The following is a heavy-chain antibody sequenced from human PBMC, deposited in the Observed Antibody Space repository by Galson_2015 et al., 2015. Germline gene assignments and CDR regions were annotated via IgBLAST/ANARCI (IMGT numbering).Heavy chain of an antibody. J-gene: IGHJ4*02. CDR3: AKGVGSDFYYANDY. CDR1: GFTFSSYA. Sequence: SLRLSCAASGFTFSSYAMSWVRQAPGKGLEWVLLITASGGSPYYADSVKRRFTISRDNSKNTLYLQMNSLRAEDTAMYYCAKGVGSDFYYANDYWGQGTLVTVSS. CDR2: ITASGGSP. V-gene: IGHV3-23*01. D-gene: IGHD3-22*01.